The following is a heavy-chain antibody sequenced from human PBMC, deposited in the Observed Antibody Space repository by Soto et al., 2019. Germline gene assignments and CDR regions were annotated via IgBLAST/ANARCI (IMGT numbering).Heavy chain of an antibody. CDR3: ASGRDFWSGAYGY. Sequence: EVQLVESGGGLDQPGGSLRLSCAASGFTFSSYWMHWVRQAPGKGLVWVSRINSDGSSTSYADSVKGRFTISRDNAKNTLYLQMNSMRAEYTALYYCASGRDFWSGAYGYWGQGTLVTVSS. J-gene: IGHJ4*02. CDR1: GFTFSSYW. V-gene: IGHV3-74*01. CDR2: INSDGSST. D-gene: IGHD3-3*01.